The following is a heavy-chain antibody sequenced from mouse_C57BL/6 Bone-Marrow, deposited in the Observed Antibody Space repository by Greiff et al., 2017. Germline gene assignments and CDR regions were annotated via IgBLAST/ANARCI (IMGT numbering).Heavy chain of an antibody. CDR1: GYTFTSYT. CDR2: INPSSGYT. D-gene: IGHD2-3*01. J-gene: IGHJ4*01. Sequence: QVQLQQSGAELARPGASVKMSCKASGYTFTSYTMHWVKQRPGQGLEWIGYINPSSGYTKSNQKFKDKATLTADKSSSTAYMKLISLTSCDSAVYYCARLGDGYYRYAMDAWGQGTSVTVSS. CDR3: ARLGDGYYRYAMDA. V-gene: IGHV1-4*01.